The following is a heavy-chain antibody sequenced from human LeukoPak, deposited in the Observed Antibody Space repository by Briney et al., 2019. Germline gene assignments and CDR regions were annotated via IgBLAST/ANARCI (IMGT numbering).Heavy chain of an antibody. D-gene: IGHD2-2*02. V-gene: IGHV3-33*01. CDR3: ARDGELEDIVVVPAAIRENAFDI. CDR2: IWYDGSHQ. CDR1: GFPFSGSG. J-gene: IGHJ3*02. Sequence: PGSSLRLSCAASGFPFSGSGMHWVRQAPGKGLEWAAVIWYDGSHQYYADSVKGRFTISRDNAKNTLYLQMNSLRAGDTAVYYCARDGELEDIVVVPAAIRENAFDIWGQGTMVTVSS.